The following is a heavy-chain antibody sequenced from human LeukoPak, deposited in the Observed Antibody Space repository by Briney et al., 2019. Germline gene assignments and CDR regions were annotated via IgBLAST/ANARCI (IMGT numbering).Heavy chain of an antibody. CDR1: GGSISPYY. D-gene: IGHD1-1*01. Sequence: SETLSLTCTVSGGSISPYYWTWIRQTPGKGLEWIGFIYHSGITRYNPSLKSRVTMSVDTSKNQFSLKLSSVTAADTAVYFCAREGTTGWAFWGQGTLVTVSS. CDR3: AREGTTGWAF. V-gene: IGHV4-59*01. CDR2: IYHSGIT. J-gene: IGHJ4*02.